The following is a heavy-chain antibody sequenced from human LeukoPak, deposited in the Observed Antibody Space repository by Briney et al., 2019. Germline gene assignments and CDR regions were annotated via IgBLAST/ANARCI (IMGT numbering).Heavy chain of an antibody. CDR3: ARATIYGDYVGY. CDR2: INHSGST. D-gene: IGHD4-17*01. J-gene: IGHJ4*02. CDR1: GGSFSGYY. Sequence: PSETLSLTCAVYGGSFSGYYWSWIRHPPGKGLEWIGEINHSGSTNYNPSLKSRVTISVDTSKNQFSLKLSSVTAADTAVYYCARATIYGDYVGYWGQGTLVTVSS. V-gene: IGHV4-34*01.